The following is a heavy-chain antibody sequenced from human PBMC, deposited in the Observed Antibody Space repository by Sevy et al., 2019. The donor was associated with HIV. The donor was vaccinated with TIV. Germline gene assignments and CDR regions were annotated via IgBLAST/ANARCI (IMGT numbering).Heavy chain of an antibody. CDR2: ISYDGSDK. J-gene: IGHJ6*02. CDR3: AKAPAFFPSGMDV. Sequence: GGSLRLSCAASGFTFSNYGMHWVRQAPGKGLEWVAVISYDGSDKYYADSVKGRFTISRDSSKNTLYLQMNSLRTEDTAVFYCAKAPAFFPSGMDVWGQGTMVTVSS. CDR1: GFTFSNYG. V-gene: IGHV3-30*18.